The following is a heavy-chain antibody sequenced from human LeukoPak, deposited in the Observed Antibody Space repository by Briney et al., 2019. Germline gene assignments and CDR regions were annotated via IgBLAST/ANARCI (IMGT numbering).Heavy chain of an antibody. Sequence: SQTLSLTCTVSGGSISSGGYYWSWIRQHPGKGLEWIGEINHSGSTNYNPSLKSRVTISVDTSKNQFSLKLSSVTAADTAVYYCARGEDYGDYSFDYWGQGTLVTVSS. D-gene: IGHD4-17*01. V-gene: IGHV4-31*03. J-gene: IGHJ4*02. CDR1: GGSISSGGYY. CDR3: ARGEDYGDYSFDY. CDR2: INHSGST.